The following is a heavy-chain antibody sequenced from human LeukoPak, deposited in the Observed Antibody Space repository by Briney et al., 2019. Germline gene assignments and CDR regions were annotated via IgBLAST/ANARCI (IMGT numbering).Heavy chain of an antibody. Sequence: ASVKVSCKASGYTFTGYYMHWVRQAPGQGLEWMGWINPNSGGTNYAQKFQGRVTMTRDTSISTAYMELSRLRSDDTAVYYCARGGYVWGSYRAPLDYWGQGTLVTVSS. V-gene: IGHV1-2*02. D-gene: IGHD3-16*02. CDR3: ARGGYVWGSYRAPLDY. J-gene: IGHJ4*02. CDR1: GYTFTGYY. CDR2: INPNSGGT.